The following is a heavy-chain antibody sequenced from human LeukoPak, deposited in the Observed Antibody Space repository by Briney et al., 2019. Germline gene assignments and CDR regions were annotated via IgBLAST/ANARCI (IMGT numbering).Heavy chain of an antibody. CDR1: GFSVSGYW. Sequence: PGGSLRLSCTVSGFSVSGYWMTWVRQAPGKGLEWVANIKQDGSEKNYVDSVKGRFTISRDNAENSLFLQMNSLRVEDTAVYYCARGLIPSLGGRYYYYYMDVWGKGTTVTVSS. D-gene: IGHD3-22*01. J-gene: IGHJ6*03. CDR2: IKQDGSEK. CDR3: ARGLIPSLGGRYYYYYMDV. V-gene: IGHV3-7*01.